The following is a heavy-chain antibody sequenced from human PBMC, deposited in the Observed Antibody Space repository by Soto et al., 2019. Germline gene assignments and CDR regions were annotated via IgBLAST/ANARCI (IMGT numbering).Heavy chain of an antibody. CDR3: VKDGEGASSGWLHT. Sequence: GGSLRLSCSASGFTFEDFAMHWVRRVPGKGLEWVAGNRWNGEAVGYAASVKGRCTSSRDNAKKLLFLQMNSLRVDDTALYYCVKDGEGASSGWLHTWGPGT. CDR2: NRWNGEAV. V-gene: IGHV3-9*01. CDR1: GFTFEDFA. J-gene: IGHJ2*01. D-gene: IGHD1-26*01.